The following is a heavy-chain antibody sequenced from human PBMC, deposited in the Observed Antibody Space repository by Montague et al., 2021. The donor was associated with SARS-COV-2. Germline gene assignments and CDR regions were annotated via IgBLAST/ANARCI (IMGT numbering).Heavy chain of an antibody. J-gene: IGHJ6*02. CDR1: GSTFSSYS. V-gene: IGHV3-21*01. Sequence: SLRLSCAASGSTFSSYSMNWVRQAPGKGLEWVSSISCSSSYIYYADSVKGRFTISRDNAKNSLYLQMNSLRAEDTAVYFCARERTVVIITGYYYYGVDVWGQGTTVTVSS. CDR2: ISCSSSYI. CDR3: ARERTVVIITGYYYYGVDV. D-gene: IGHD3-10*01.